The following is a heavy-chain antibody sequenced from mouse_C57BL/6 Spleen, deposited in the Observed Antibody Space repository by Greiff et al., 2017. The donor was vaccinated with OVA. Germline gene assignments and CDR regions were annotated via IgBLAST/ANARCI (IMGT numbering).Heavy chain of an antibody. Sequence: VQLQQPGAELVKPGASVKLSCKASGYTFTSYWMHWVKQRPGQGLEWIGMIRPNSGSTNYNEKLTSRATLTVDKSSSTAYMQRSRLTSEDSAVYYCARRGDGYYLWYVDVWGTGTTVTVSS. V-gene: IGHV1-64*01. CDR2: IRPNSGST. J-gene: IGHJ1*03. CDR3: ARRGDGYYLWYVDV. D-gene: IGHD2-3*01. CDR1: GYTFTSYW.